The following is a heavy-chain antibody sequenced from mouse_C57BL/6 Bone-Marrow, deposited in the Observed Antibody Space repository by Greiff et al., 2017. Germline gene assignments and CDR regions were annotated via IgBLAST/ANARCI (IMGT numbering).Heavy chain of an antibody. CDR3: ASPLTGHDY. J-gene: IGHJ2*01. CDR1: GYTFTSCW. V-gene: IGHV1-55*01. D-gene: IGHD4-1*01. Sequence: QVQLQQPGAELVKPGASVKMSCKASGYTFTSCWITWVKQRPGQGLEWIGDIYPGSGSTNYNEKFKSKATLTVDTSSSPAYMQLSSLTSEDSAVYYCASPLTGHDYWGQGTTLTVSS. CDR2: IYPGSGST.